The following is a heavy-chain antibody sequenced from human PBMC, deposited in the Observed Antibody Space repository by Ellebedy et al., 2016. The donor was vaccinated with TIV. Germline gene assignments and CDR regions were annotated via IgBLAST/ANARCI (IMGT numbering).Heavy chain of an antibody. Sequence: AASVKVSCKASGYTFTSYGISWVRQATGHGLEWLGWMNPNSGNTGYAQKFQGRVTMTRDTSINTAYMELRSLTSEDTAVYFCAKNLPRTGDFEHWGQGTLVTVS. CDR2: MNPNSGNT. D-gene: IGHD7-27*01. CDR1: GYTFTSYG. V-gene: IGHV1-8*02. J-gene: IGHJ4*02. CDR3: AKNLPRTGDFEH.